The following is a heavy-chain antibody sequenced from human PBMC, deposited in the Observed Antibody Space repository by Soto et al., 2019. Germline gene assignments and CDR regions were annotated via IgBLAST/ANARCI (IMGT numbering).Heavy chain of an antibody. D-gene: IGHD2-15*01. Sequence: SETLSLTCTVSGGSISSSSYYWGWIRQPPGKGLEWIGSIYYSGSTYYNPSLKSRVTISVDTSKNQFSLKLSSVTAADTAVYYCARQYCSGGSCYLDYWRQGTLVTVSS. V-gene: IGHV4-39*01. CDR3: ARQYCSGGSCYLDY. CDR2: IYYSGST. J-gene: IGHJ4*02. CDR1: GGSISSSSYY.